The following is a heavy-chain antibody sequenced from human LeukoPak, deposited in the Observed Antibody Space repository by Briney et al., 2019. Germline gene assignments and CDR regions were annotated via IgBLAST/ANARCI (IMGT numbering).Heavy chain of an antibody. D-gene: IGHD2-15*01. Sequence: PGGSLRLSCAASGFTFSSYGVHWVRQAPGKGLEWVAVIWYDGSNKYYADSVKGRFTISRDNSKNTLYLQMNSLRAEDTAVYYCARSVVGPRHAFDIWGQGTMVTVSS. J-gene: IGHJ3*02. CDR1: GFTFSSYG. CDR3: ARSVVGPRHAFDI. CDR2: IWYDGSNK. V-gene: IGHV3-33*01.